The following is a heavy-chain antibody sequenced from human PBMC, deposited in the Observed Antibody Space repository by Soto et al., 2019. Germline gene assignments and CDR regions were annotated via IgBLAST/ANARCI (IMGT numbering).Heavy chain of an antibody. CDR2: IYHSGST. V-gene: IGHV4-30-2*01. Sequence: PSETLSLTCTVSGGSISSGGYSWSWIRQPPGKGLEWIGYIYHSGSTHYNPSLKSRVTISLDTSKNQFSLNLRSVTAADTAVYYCASMGYHYGSGSYPLDYWGQGTLVTVSS. CDR1: GGSISSGGYS. D-gene: IGHD3-10*01. J-gene: IGHJ4*02. CDR3: ASMGYHYGSGSYPLDY.